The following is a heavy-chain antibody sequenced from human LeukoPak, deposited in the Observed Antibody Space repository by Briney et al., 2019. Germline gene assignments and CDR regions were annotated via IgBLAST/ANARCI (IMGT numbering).Heavy chain of an antibody. J-gene: IGHJ4*02. D-gene: IGHD2-2*02. CDR2: IYSAGDT. CDR1: GFTFSSYG. Sequence: GGSLRLPCAASGFTFSSYGMHWVRQAPGKGLEWVSVIYSAGDTYYADSVKGRFTISRDNSKNTLYLQMNGLRAEDTAVYYCVKSYVGTIQDSWGQGTLVTVSS. V-gene: IGHV3-66*01. CDR3: VKSYVGTIQDS.